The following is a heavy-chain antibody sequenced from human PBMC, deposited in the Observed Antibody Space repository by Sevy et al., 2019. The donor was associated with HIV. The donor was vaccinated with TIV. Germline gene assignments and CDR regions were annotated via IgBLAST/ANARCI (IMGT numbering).Heavy chain of an antibody. D-gene: IGHD3-10*01. V-gene: IGHV3-11*01. CDR3: AREGSLRYFDL. Sequence: GGSLRLSFAASGFIFSDYYMNWIRQSPGRGLEWVSYISDRGTTIYYADSVKGRFTISRDNAKNSLYLQMNSLRAEDTAVYYCAREGSLRYFDLWGRGTLVTVSS. CDR1: GFIFSDYY. CDR2: ISDRGTTI. J-gene: IGHJ2*01.